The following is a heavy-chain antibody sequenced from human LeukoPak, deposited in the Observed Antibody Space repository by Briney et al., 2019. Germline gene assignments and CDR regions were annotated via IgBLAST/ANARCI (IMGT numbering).Heavy chain of an antibody. Sequence: PSETLSLTCSVSGGSVTGVYWSWIRQPPRKGLEWIGSIYGRERTNDNPSLKSRVNISVDTSKNQFSRKLTSATAADTAIYYCPRHRLTDGLMDWGQGTLVTVSS. CDR1: GGSVTGVY. CDR3: PRHRLTDGLMD. V-gene: IGHV4-59*08. J-gene: IGHJ4*02. CDR2: IYGRERT. D-gene: IGHD3-16*01.